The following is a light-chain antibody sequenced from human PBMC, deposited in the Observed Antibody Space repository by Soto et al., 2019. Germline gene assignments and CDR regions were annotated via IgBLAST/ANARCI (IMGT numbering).Light chain of an antibody. CDR3: SSYSSTSALHI. J-gene: IGLJ1*01. CDR1: TSDVGGYEF. Sequence: QSALAQPASVSGSPGQSVTISCTGTTSDVGGYEFVSWYQQYPGKAPKIVIYEVTNRPSRVSHRFSASKSGNTASLTISGLQAEDEADYFCSSYSSTSALHIFGTGTKVTVL. V-gene: IGLV2-14*01. CDR2: EVT.